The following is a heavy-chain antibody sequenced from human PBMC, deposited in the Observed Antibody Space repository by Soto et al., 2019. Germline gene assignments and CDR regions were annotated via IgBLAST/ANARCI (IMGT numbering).Heavy chain of an antibody. CDR3: ARVRTAPSSPPSDFDY. V-gene: IGHV4-31*02. J-gene: IGHJ4*02. Sequence: SSETLSLTXTVSGGSISSGGYYWSWIRQHPGKGLEWIGYIYYSGSTYYNPSLKSRVTISVDTSKNQFSLKLSSVTAADTAVYYCARVRTAPSSPPSDFDYWGQGTLVTVSS. D-gene: IGHD2-2*01. CDR2: IYYSGST. CDR1: GGSISSGGYY.